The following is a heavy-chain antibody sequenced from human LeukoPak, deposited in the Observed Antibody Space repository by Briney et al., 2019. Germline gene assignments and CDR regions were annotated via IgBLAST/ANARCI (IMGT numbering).Heavy chain of an antibody. D-gene: IGHD6-13*01. CDR3: ATPAGYSSSWLTGGY. J-gene: IGHJ4*02. CDR2: LEPSDSYT. V-gene: IGHV5-10-1*01. CDR1: GYSFTSYC. Sequence: GESLKISSKGSGYSFTSYCIICVRQMPGKALEWMGRLEPSDSYTNYSTSLQGHVSITADKSICTAYLQLSSVKASVSALSYCATPAGYSSSWLTGGYWGQGTLVTVPS.